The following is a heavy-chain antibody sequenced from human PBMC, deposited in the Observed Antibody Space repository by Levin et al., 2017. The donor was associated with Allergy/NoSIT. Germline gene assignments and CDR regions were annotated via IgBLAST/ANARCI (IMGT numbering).Heavy chain of an antibody. D-gene: IGHD3-3*01. CDR2: ISGSGGST. Sequence: GGSLRLSCAASGFTFSSYAMSWVRQAPGKGLEWVSAISGSGGSTYYADSVKGRFTISRDNSKNTLYLQMNSLRAEDTAVYYCAKVAQILEWLIDYYYYGMDVWGQGTTVTVSS. CDR3: AKVAQILEWLIDYYYYGMDV. CDR1: GFTFSSYA. J-gene: IGHJ6*02. V-gene: IGHV3-23*01.